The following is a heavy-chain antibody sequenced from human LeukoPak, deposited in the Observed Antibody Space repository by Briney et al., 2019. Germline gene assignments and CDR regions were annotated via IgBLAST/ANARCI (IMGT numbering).Heavy chain of an antibody. D-gene: IGHD6-13*01. CDR3: AKDLREQQLDY. CDR1: GFTFSTYA. Sequence: GGSLRLSCAASGFTFSTYAMSWVRQTPGKGLEWVSDISGAGDFTYYADSVEGRFTVSSDNSKNTLSLQMNSLRADDTAVYYCAKDLREQQLDYWGQGTLVTVSS. V-gene: IGHV3-23*01. J-gene: IGHJ4*02. CDR2: ISGAGDFT.